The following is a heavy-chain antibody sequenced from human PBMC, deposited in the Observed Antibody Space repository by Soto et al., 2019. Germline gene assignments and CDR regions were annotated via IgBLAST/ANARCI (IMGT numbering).Heavy chain of an antibody. D-gene: IGHD2-2*01. J-gene: IGHJ6*02. V-gene: IGHV4-34*01. CDR1: GGSFSGYY. CDR3: ARGRRYCSSTSCLHSSCCMDV. CDR2: INHSGST. Sequence: SQTLSLTCAVYGGSFSGYYWSWIRQPPGKGLEWIGEINHSGSTNYNPSLKSRVTISVDTSKNQFSLKLSSVTAADTAVYYCARGRRYCSSTSCLHSSCCMDVWGQGTTVTVSS.